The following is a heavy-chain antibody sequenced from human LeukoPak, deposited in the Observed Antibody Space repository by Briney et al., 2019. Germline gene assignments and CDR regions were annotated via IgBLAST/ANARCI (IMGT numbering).Heavy chain of an antibody. CDR1: GFTFRTYW. CDR3: ARQSPSQGTDY. J-gene: IGHJ4*02. CDR2: ISGGGT. V-gene: IGHV3-23*01. Sequence: GGSLRLSCAASGFTFRTYWMSWVRRAPGKGLERVSAISGGGTYYADSVKGRFTISRDNSKNTLYLQMNSLRVEDTAVYYCARQSPSQGTDYWGQGTLVTVSS.